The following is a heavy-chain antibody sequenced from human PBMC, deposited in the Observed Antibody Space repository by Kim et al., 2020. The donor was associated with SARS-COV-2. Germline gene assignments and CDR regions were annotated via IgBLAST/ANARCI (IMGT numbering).Heavy chain of an antibody. CDR3: AKETGSGFDY. Sequence: GSTYYADSVKGRFTISRDNSQNTLYLQMNSLRAEDTAVYYCAKETGSGFDYWGQGTLVTVSS. D-gene: IGHD3-10*01. J-gene: IGHJ4*02. CDR2: GST. V-gene: IGHV3-23*01.